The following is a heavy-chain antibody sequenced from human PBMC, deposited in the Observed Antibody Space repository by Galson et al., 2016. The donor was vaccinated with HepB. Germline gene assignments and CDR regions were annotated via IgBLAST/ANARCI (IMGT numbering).Heavy chain of an antibody. D-gene: IGHD3-10*01. CDR3: AKFASWTYYLDSFDY. CDR1: GFTFRSYA. J-gene: IGHJ4*02. V-gene: IGHV3-23*01. Sequence: SLRLSCAASGFTFRSYAMTWVRQAPGKGLEWVSTISGSGGSTYHADSVKGRFTISRDNSKNTVYLQMNSLRAEDTAVYYCAKFASWTYYLDSFDYWSQGTLVTVSS. CDR2: ISGSGGST.